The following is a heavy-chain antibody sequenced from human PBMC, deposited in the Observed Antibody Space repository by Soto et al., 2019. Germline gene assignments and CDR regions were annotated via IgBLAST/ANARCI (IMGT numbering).Heavy chain of an antibody. CDR1: VFTCSYYA. D-gene: IGHD3-22*01. CDR3: AREGVHNYNEYYFDY. V-gene: IGHV3-21*06. Sequence: GPLRLSCAASVFTCSYYALHWVRRAPGKGLEWVSSISGIRDYIRYADSVKGRFTISRDNAKTSLYLQMNSLTAEDTAVYYCAREGVHNYNEYYFDYWGQGTLVTVSS. J-gene: IGHJ4*02. CDR2: ISGIRDYI.